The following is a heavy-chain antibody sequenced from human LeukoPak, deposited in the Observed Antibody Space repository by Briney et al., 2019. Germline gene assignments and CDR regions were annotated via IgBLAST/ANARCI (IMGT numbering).Heavy chain of an antibody. D-gene: IGHD2-2*01. J-gene: IGHJ4*02. Sequence: GSLRLSCAASGFAFSNHWMNWVRQAPGKGLEWVANIKQDGSETYYVDSVKGRFTISRDNAKNSLYLQMNSLRAEDTALYYCCSTNSFSYWGQGTLVTVSS. CDR2: IKQDGSET. V-gene: IGHV3-7*01. CDR1: GFAFSNHW. CDR3: CSTNSFSY.